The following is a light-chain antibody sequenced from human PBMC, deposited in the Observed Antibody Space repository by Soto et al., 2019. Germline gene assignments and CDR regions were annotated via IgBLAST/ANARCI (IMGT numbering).Light chain of an antibody. CDR1: SSDVGGYNY. CDR2: GVS. V-gene: IGLV2-14*01. CDR3: SSYTTSSTQV. J-gene: IGLJ1*01. Sequence: QSALTQAASVSGSPGQSITISCTGTSSDVGGYNYVSWYQQHPGKAPKLMIYGVSGRPSGVSNRFSGSKSGNTASLTISGLQAEDEADYYCSSYTTSSTQVFGTGTKVTVL.